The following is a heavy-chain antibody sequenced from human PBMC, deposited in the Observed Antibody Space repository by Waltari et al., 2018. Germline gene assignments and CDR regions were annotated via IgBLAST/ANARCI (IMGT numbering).Heavy chain of an antibody. V-gene: IGHV4-39*01. CDR2: IYYSGST. CDR1: SGSIRSSSYS. J-gene: IGHJ4*02. D-gene: IGHD6-19*01. Sequence: QLQLQESCPGLVKPSETLSLTCTVSSGSIRSSSYSWGGIRQPPGKGLEWIGSIYYSGSTYYNPSRKSRGTISVDTSKNQFPLKLSSVTAADTAVYYCARSRPLVAGLFDYWGQGTLVTVSS. CDR3: ARSRPLVAGLFDY.